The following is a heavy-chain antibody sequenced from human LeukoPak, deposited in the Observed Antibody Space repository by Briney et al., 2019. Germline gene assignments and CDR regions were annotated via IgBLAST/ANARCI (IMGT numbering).Heavy chain of an antibody. V-gene: IGHV1-46*01. J-gene: IGHJ4*02. CDR3: ARGRTRITIFGVVTPFDY. CDR2: INPSGGST. Sequence: ASVKVSCKASGYTFTSYYMHWVRQAPGQGFEWMGIINPSGGSTSYAQKFQGRVTMTRDTSTSTVYMELSSLRSEDTAVYYCARGRTRITIFGVVTPFDYWGQGTLVTVSS. CDR1: GYTFTSYY. D-gene: IGHD3-3*01.